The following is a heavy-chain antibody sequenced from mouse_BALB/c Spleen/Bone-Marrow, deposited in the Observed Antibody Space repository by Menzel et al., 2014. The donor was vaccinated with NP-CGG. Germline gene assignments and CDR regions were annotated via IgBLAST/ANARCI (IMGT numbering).Heavy chain of an antibody. CDR3: TRDMGLLRFDY. Sequence: EVKVVDSGGGLVQPGGSLRLSCATSGFTFTDYYMSWVRQPPGKALEWLGFIRNKPNGYTTEYSASVKGRFTISRDNSQSILYLQMNTLRVEDSATYYCTRDMGLLRFDYWGQGTTLTVSS. D-gene: IGHD1-1*01. V-gene: IGHV7-3*02. J-gene: IGHJ2*01. CDR1: GFTFTDYY. CDR2: IRNKPNGYTT.